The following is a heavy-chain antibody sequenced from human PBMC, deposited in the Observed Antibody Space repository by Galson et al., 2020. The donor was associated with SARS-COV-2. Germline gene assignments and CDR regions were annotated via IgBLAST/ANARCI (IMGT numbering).Heavy chain of an antibody. V-gene: IGHV3-23*01. D-gene: IGHD3-3*01. CDR2: ISGDGYYT. Sequence: TGGYLRLSCAASGFPFSTYAMTWVRQAPGKGLEWVSAISGDGYYTYYADSVKGHFTISRENSKNTLYLQMDSLRAEDTAVYYCAINFGVVTLHYYYAMDVWGQGTTVTVSS. CDR1: GFPFSTYA. J-gene: IGHJ6*02. CDR3: AINFGVVTLHYYYAMDV.